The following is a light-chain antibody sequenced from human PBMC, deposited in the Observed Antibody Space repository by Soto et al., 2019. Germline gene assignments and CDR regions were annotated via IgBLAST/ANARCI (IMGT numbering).Light chain of an antibody. J-gene: IGKJ4*01. V-gene: IGKV3-11*01. CDR1: QSVGTY. Sequence: EIVLTQSPATLSLCTGERATLSCRASQSVGTYLAWYQQKPGQAPRLLIYDASNRATGIPARVSGSGSGTDFTLTISILEPEDFVVYYCQQRSNWPHTFGGGTKVDI. CDR2: DAS. CDR3: QQRSNWPHT.